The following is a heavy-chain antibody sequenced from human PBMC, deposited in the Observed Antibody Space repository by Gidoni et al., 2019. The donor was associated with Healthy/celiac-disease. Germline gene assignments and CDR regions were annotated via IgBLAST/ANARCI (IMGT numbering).Heavy chain of an antibody. J-gene: IGHJ2*01. CDR2: IYYSAST. CDR1: GGSISSGGYY. Sequence: QVQLQESGPGLVKPSQTLSLTCTVSGGSISSGGYYWSWIRQHPGKGLEWIGYIYYSASTYYNPSLKSRVTISVDTSKNQFSLKLSSVTAADTAVYYCARAGYCSSTSCYSPDWYFDLWGRGTLVTVSS. D-gene: IGHD2-2*01. V-gene: IGHV4-31*03. CDR3: ARAGYCSSTSCYSPDWYFDL.